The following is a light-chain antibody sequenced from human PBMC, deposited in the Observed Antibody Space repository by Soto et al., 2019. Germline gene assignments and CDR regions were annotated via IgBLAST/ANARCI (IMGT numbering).Light chain of an antibody. CDR2: AAS. J-gene: IGKJ1*01. CDR1: QSVTST. V-gene: IGKV3-15*01. CDR3: QQYINRPWT. Sequence: EIVMTQSPATGSVFPGERATLSCRASQSVTSTVAWYQQKPGQAPKLLIYAASTRAKGISDRFSGSGSGTEFTLAISDLQSEDFAVYYCQQYINRPWTFGQGTKVDIK.